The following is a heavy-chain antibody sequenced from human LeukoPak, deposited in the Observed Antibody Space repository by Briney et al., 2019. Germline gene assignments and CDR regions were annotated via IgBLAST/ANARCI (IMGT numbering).Heavy chain of an antibody. CDR3: ATGDSSSWYAMCY. CDR1: GYTLTVLS. V-gene: IGHV1-24*01. D-gene: IGHD6-13*01. Sequence: ASVKVSCKVSGYTLTVLSMHWVRQAPGKGLEWMGGFDPEDGETIYAQKFQGRVTMTEDTSTDTAYMELSSLRSEDTAVYYCATGDSSSWYAMCYWGQGTPVTVSS. CDR2: FDPEDGET. J-gene: IGHJ4*02.